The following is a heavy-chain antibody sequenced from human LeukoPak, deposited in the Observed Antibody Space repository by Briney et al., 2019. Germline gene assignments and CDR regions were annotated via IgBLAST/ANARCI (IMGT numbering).Heavy chain of an antibody. D-gene: IGHD3-10*01. CDR2: ISAYNGNT. J-gene: IGHJ4*02. CDR3: ASLMVRGVNPIDY. V-gene: IGHV1-18*01. CDR1: GYTFSDHY. Sequence: ASVKVSCKAFGYTFSDHYIQWVRQAPGQGLEWMGWISAYNGNTNYAQKFQGRVTMTTDTSTSTAYMELRSLRSDDTAVYYCASLMVRGVNPIDYWGQGTLVTVSS.